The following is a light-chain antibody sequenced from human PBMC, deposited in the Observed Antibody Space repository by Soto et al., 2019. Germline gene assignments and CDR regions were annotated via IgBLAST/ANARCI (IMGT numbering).Light chain of an antibody. Sequence: EVVLTQSPGTLSLSPGERATLSCRVSQSIGSSYLAWYQQKPGQAPRLLIYGASTRATGIPARFSGSGSGTDFNLTISRLEPEDFAVYYCHQYGTSPRTFGQGTKVDI. J-gene: IGKJ1*01. CDR2: GAS. CDR1: QSIGSSY. V-gene: IGKV3-20*01. CDR3: HQYGTSPRT.